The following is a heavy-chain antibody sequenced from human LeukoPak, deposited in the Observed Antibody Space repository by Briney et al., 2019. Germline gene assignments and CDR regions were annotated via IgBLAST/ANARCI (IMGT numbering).Heavy chain of an antibody. CDR3: ARHSAFGGWFDP. V-gene: IGHV4-34*01. Sequence: SETLSLTCAVYGGSFSGYYWSWIRQPPGKGLEWIGEINHSGSTNYNPSLKSRVTISVDTSKNQFSLKLSSVTAADTAVYHCARHSAFGGWFDPWGQGTLVTVSS. CDR1: GGSFSGYY. CDR2: INHSGST. J-gene: IGHJ5*02. D-gene: IGHD3-16*01.